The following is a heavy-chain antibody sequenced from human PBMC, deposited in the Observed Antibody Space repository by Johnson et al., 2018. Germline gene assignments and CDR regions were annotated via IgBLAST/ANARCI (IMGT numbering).Heavy chain of an antibody. CDR3: AKGVGYLEYYYMDV. CDR2: ISYDGSNK. V-gene: IGHV3-30*18. D-gene: IGHD1-20*01. CDR1: GFTFSSYG. Sequence: QVQLVESGGGVVQPGRSLRLSCAASGFTFSSYGMHWVRQAPGKGLEWVAVISYDGSNKYYADSVKGRFTISRDNSKNTLYLQMNSLRAEGTAVYYCAKGVGYLEYYYMDVGGKGTTVTVSS. J-gene: IGHJ6*03.